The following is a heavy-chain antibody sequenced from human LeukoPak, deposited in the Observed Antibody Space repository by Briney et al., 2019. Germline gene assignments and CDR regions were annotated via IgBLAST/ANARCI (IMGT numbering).Heavy chain of an antibody. CDR1: GFTFSSYS. Sequence: GGSLRLSCAASGFTFSSYSMNWVRQAPGKGLEWVSYISSSSSTIYYADSVKGRFTISRDNAKNSLYLQMNSLRAEDTAVYYCARQTSYSSGWNWGQGTLVTVSS. D-gene: IGHD6-19*01. V-gene: IGHV3-48*04. J-gene: IGHJ4*02. CDR2: ISSSSSTI. CDR3: ARQTSYSSGWN.